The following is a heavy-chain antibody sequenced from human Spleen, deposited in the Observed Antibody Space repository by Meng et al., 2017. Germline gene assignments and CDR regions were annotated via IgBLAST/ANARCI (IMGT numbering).Heavy chain of an antibody. J-gene: IGHJ4*02. CDR1: GGSFSGYY. V-gene: IGHV4-34*01. D-gene: IGHD7-27*01. CDR3: ARRHNWGWVPIDY. CDR2: INHSGST. Sequence: QVQLQQRGAGLLKPSETLSLTCAVYGGSFSGYYWSWIRQPPGKGLEWIGEINHSGSTNYNPSLKSRVTISVDTSKNQFSLKLSSVTAADTAVYYCARRHNWGWVPIDYWGQGTLVTVSS.